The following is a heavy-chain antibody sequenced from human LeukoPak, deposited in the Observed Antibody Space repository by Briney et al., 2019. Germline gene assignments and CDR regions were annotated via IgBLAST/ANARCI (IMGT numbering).Heavy chain of an antibody. J-gene: IGHJ5*02. V-gene: IGHV4-30-4*08. CDR2: IYYSGST. CDR3: ARVRGDFWSGYYRFDWFDP. CDR1: GGSISSGDYY. D-gene: IGHD3-3*01. Sequence: SETLSLTCTVSGGSISSGDYYWSWIRQPPGKGLEWIGYIYYSGSTYYNPSLKSRVTISVDTSKNQFSLKLSSVTAADTAVYYCARVRGDFWSGYYRFDWFDPWGQGTLVTVSS.